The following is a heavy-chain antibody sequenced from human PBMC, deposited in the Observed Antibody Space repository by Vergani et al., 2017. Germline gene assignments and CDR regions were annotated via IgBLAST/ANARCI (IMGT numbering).Heavy chain of an antibody. CDR2: IYYSGST. J-gene: IGHJ6*02. CDR1: GGSISSGGYY. D-gene: IGHD6-6*01. V-gene: IGHV4-31*03. CDR3: ARLSSSSYYYYGMDV. Sequence: QVQLQESGPGLVKPSQTLSLTCTVSGGSISSGGYYWSWIRQHPGKGLEWIGYIYYSGSTYYNPSLKSRVTISVDTSKNQFSLKLSSVTAADTAVYYCARLSSSSYYYYGMDVWGQGTTVTVSS.